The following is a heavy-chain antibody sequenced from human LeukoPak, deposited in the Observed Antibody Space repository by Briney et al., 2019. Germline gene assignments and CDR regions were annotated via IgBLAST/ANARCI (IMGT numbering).Heavy chain of an antibody. D-gene: IGHD3-22*01. Sequence: AASVKVTCKASGYTFTGYYMHWVRQAPGQGLEWMGCINPNSGGTNNAQKFQGRVTMTRDTSISTAYMELSRLRSDDTAVYYCARDPQSEVYYYDPPNWFDPWGQGTLVTVSS. V-gene: IGHV1-2*02. J-gene: IGHJ5*02. CDR1: GYTFTGYY. CDR3: ARDPQSEVYYYDPPNWFDP. CDR2: INPNSGGT.